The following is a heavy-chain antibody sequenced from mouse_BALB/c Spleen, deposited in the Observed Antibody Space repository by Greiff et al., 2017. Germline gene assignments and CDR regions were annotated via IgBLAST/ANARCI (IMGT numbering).Heavy chain of an antibody. CDR2: IDPANGNT. Sequence: VQLKESGAELVKPGASVKLSCTASGFNIKDTYMHWVKQRPEQGLEWIGRIDPANGNTKYDPKFQGKATITADTSSNTAYLQLSSLTSEDTAVYYCARSLYYDPYYYAMDYWGQGTSVTVSS. CDR1: GFNIKDTY. V-gene: IGHV14-3*02. J-gene: IGHJ4*01. CDR3: ARSLYYDPYYYAMDY. D-gene: IGHD1-1*02.